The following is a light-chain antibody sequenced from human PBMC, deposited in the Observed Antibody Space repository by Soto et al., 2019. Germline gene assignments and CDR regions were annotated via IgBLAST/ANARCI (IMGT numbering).Light chain of an antibody. CDR1: SSDVGGYNY. V-gene: IGLV2-11*01. J-gene: IGLJ2*01. CDR2: EVS. Sequence: QSVLTQPRSVSGSPGQSVTISCTGTSSDVGGYNYVSWYQQHPGKAPKLIIYEVSERPSGVPDRFSGSKSDNTASLTISGLQAGDEADYYCCSYAGSDTDVFGGGTKVTVL. CDR3: CSYAGSDTDV.